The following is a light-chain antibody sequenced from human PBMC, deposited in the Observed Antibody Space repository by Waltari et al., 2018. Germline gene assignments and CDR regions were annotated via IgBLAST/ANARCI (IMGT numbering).Light chain of an antibody. J-gene: IGKJ3*01. V-gene: IGKV2-30*02. CDR1: QSLVHSDGNTY. CDR3: MQGTHWPFT. CDR2: KVS. Sequence: DVALTQSPLSLPVTLGQPASISCRSTQSLVHSDGNTYLNWFQQRPGQSPRRLIYKVSNRDSGVPDRFSGSGSGPDFTLKISRVEAEDVGAVYYCMQGTHWPFTFGPGTKVHIK.